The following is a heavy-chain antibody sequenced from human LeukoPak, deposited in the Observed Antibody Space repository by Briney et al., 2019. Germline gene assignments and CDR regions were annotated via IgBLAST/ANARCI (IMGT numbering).Heavy chain of an antibody. J-gene: IGHJ4*02. CDR1: GYTLTEVS. CDR2: FDPEDGET. Sequence: ASVKVSCKXSGYTLTEVSMHWVRQAPGKGLEWMGRFDPEDGETIYAQKFQGRVTMTEDTSTDTAYMELSSLRSEDTAVYYCATDGHYDFWSGYADWGQGTLATVSS. D-gene: IGHD3-3*01. V-gene: IGHV1-24*01. CDR3: ATDGHYDFWSGYAD.